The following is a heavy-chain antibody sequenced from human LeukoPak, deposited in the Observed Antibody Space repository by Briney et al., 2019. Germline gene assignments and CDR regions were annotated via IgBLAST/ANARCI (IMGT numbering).Heavy chain of an antibody. D-gene: IGHD2-15*01. CDR1: GFTFSSYS. J-gene: IGHJ4*02. CDR3: ASGASGGSY. CDR2: ISSSSSYI. Sequence: GGSLRLSCAASGFTFSSYSMKWSRQAPGKGLEWVSSISSSSSYIYYADSVKGRFTIYRDTAKNSLYLQMNSLRAEDTAVYYCASGASGGSYWGQGTRVTVSS. V-gene: IGHV3-21*01.